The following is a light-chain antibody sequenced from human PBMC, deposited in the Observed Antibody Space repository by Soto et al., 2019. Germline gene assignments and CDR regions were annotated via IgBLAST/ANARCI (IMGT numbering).Light chain of an antibody. CDR1: QTVSSN. CDR2: GTS. J-gene: IGKJ1*01. CDR3: HEYNFWAS. V-gene: IGKV3-15*01. Sequence: EIVMTQSPATRYVSPGEKVTLSCRASQTVSSNLAWYQQKPGQSPRLLISGTSTRATGIPARFSGSGSGTEFTLTISSLQSEDFAVYYCHEYNFWASYVQGTKVDIK.